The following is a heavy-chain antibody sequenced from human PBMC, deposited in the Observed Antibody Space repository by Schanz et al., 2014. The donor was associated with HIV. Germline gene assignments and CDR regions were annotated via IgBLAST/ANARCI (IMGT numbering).Heavy chain of an antibody. D-gene: IGHD3-16*01. CDR1: GFTFSNYG. J-gene: IGHJ3*02. V-gene: IGHV3-33*05. CDR3: AQMGAFAAFDI. Sequence: QVQLVESGGGVVQPGRSLRLSCTASGFTFSNYGIHWVRQAPGKGLEWLAVISYDGRNKKFANSVKGRFTISSDNSRNTLFLQMDSLRVDDTAVYYCAQMGAFAAFDIWGHGTVVTVSP. CDR2: ISYDGRNK.